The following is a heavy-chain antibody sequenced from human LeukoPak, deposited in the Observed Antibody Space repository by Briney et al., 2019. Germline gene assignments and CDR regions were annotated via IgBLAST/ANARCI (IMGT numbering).Heavy chain of an antibody. CDR3: ARGHVSYYYDSSGYLEY. Sequence: SETLSLTCAVYGGSFSGYYWSWIRQPPGMGLEWIGKINHSGNTNYNPSLKSRVTISVDTSKNQFSLKLSSVTAADTAVYYCARGHVSYYYDSSGYLEYWGQGTLVTVSS. J-gene: IGHJ4*02. V-gene: IGHV4-34*01. CDR1: GGSFSGYY. CDR2: INHSGNT. D-gene: IGHD3-22*01.